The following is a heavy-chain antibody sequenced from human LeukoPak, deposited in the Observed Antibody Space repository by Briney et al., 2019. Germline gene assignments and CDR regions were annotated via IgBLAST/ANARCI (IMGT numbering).Heavy chain of an antibody. CDR1: GGTFSSYA. J-gene: IGHJ1*01. CDR3: ARGNPADYGGKPQEYFQH. V-gene: IGHV1-69*13. D-gene: IGHD4-23*01. CDR2: IIPIFGTA. Sequence: SVKVSCKASGGTFSSYAISWVRQAPGQGLEWMGGIIPIFGTANYAQKFQGRVTITADESTSTAYMELSSLRSEDTAVYYCARGNPADYGGKPQEYFQHWGQGTLVTVSS.